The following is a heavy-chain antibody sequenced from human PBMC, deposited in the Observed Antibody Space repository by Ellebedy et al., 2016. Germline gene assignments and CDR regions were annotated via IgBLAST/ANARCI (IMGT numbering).Heavy chain of an antibody. CDR3: VKGYSSSWSRSFDY. Sequence: GESLKISXSASGFTFSSYAMHWVRQAPGKGLEYVSAISSNGGSTYYADSVKGRFTISRDNSKNTLYLQMSSLRAEDTAVYYCVKGYSSSWSRSFDYWGQGTLVTVSS. CDR1: GFTFSSYA. V-gene: IGHV3-64D*06. CDR2: ISSNGGST. J-gene: IGHJ4*02. D-gene: IGHD6-13*01.